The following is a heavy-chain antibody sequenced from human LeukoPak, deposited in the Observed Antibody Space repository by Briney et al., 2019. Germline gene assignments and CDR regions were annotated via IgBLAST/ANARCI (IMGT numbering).Heavy chain of an antibody. CDR3: ARDEDYGDCEIYWYFDL. Sequence: PGGSLRLSCAASGFTFSSYAMHWVRQAPGKGLEWVAVISYDGSNKYYADSVKGRFTISRDNSKNTLYLQMNSLRAEDTAVYYCARDEDYGDCEIYWYFDLWGRGTLVTVSS. CDR2: ISYDGSNK. D-gene: IGHD4-17*01. V-gene: IGHV3-30-3*01. J-gene: IGHJ2*01. CDR1: GFTFSSYA.